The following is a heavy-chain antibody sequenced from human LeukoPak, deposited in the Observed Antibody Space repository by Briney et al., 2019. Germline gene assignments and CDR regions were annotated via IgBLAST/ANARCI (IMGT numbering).Heavy chain of an antibody. V-gene: IGHV1-2*02. D-gene: IGHD6-19*01. CDR1: GYTYTGYY. Sequence: ASVKDSCKTSGYTYTGYYMHWVRQPRGQGLEGMGWMNPNSGGSNYAQRFQGRVTMTRDTSIGTAYMELSSLRSDDTAVYYCATRVVAGIPYYFDHWGQGPLVTVSS. CDR3: ATRVVAGIPYYFDH. J-gene: IGHJ4*02. CDR2: MNPNSGGS.